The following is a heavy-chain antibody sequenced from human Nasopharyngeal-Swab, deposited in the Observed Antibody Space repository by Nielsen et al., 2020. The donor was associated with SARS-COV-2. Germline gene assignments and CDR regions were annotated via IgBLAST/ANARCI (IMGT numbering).Heavy chain of an antibody. CDR3: ARGSGAGGL. Sequence: GESLKISCAASGSTFSSYSMNWVRQAPGKGLEWVSSISSSSSYIYYADSVKGRFTISRDNAKNSLYLQMNSLRAEDTAVYYCARGSGAGGLWGQGTLVTVSS. V-gene: IGHV3-21*01. J-gene: IGHJ4*02. D-gene: IGHD6-19*01. CDR2: ISSSSSYI. CDR1: GSTFSSYS.